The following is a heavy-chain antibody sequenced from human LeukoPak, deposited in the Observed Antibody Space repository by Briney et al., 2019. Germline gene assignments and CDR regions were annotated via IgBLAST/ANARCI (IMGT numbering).Heavy chain of an antibody. CDR1: GGSVSSGISY. CDR2: IQYSGST. J-gene: IGHJ3*01. V-gene: IGHV4-61*01. CDR3: ARVQHLPLDVFNF. Sequence: SETLSLTCTVSGGSVSSGISYWSWIRQPPGRGLEWIGYIQYSGSTDYNPSLKSRVTISVDTSKNQFSLRMNSVTAADTAIYYCARVQHLPLDVFNFWGQGTVVTVSS. D-gene: IGHD6-13*01.